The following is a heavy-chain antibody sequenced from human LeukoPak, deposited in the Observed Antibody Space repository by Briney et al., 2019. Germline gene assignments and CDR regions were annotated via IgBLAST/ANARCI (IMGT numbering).Heavy chain of an antibody. D-gene: IGHD4-17*01. CDR3: AKDTNYGDYEADGMDV. Sequence: PGGSLRLSCAASGFTFSSYAMSWVRQAPGKGLEWVSANSGSGGSTYYADSVKGRFSISRDNSKNTLYLQMNSLRAEDTAEYYCAKDTNYGDYEADGMDVWGQGTTVTVSS. V-gene: IGHV3-23*01. CDR2: NSGSGGST. CDR1: GFTFSSYA. J-gene: IGHJ6*02.